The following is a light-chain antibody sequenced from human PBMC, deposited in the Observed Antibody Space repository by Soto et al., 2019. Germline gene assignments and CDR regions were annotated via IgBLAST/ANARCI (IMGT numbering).Light chain of an antibody. CDR2: GSS. CDR3: QQYGTSPQT. V-gene: IGKV3-20*01. Sequence: VMTQSPGTLSLSPGERATLSCRASQSVSSGYLAWYQQKPGQAPRLLIYGSSSRATGTPDRFSGSGSGTDFTLTVSRLEPEDFAVYYCQQYGTSPQTFGQGTKVDIK. J-gene: IGKJ1*01. CDR1: QSVSSGY.